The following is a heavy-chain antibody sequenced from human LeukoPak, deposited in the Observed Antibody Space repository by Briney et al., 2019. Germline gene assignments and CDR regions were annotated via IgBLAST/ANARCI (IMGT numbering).Heavy chain of an antibody. CDR2: IYYSRST. CDR1: GGSISGSSYY. J-gene: IGHJ4*02. CDR3: ARHADSGFGQLAFDY. V-gene: IGHV4-39*01. D-gene: IGHD3-10*01. Sequence: NPSETLSLTCSVSGGSISGSSYYWGWIRQPPGKGLEWIGSIYYSRSTYYNPSLKSRVTISVDTPKNQFSLNLSSVTAADTAVYYCARHADSGFGQLAFDYWGQGTLVTVSS.